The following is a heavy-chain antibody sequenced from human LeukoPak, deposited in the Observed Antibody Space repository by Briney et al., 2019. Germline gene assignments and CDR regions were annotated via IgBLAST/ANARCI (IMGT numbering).Heavy chain of an antibody. CDR3: ATGYEFRVPTFDY. CDR1: GYTLTELS. J-gene: IGHJ4*02. CDR2: FDPEDGET. Sequence: ASVKVSCKVSGYTLTELSMHWVRQAPGKGLEWMGGFDPEDGETIYAQKFRGRVTMTEDTSTDTAYMGLSSLRSEDTAVYYCATGYEFRVPTFDYWGQGTLVTVSS. D-gene: IGHD5-12*01. V-gene: IGHV1-24*01.